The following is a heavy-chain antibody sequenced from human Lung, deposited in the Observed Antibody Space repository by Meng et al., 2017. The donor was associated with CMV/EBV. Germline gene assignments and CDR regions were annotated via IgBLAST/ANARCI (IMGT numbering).Heavy chain of an antibody. CDR1: GGTFSSYA. CDR2: IIPIFGTA. D-gene: IGHD1-26*01. Sequence: SVXVSCKASGGTFSSYAISWVRQAPGQGLEWMGGIIPIFGTANYAQKFQGRVTITTDESTSTAYMELSSLRSEDTAVYYCARSGWWPGSYRLRVSLLFDYXGQGXLVTVSS. J-gene: IGHJ4*02. CDR3: ARSGWWPGSYRLRVSLLFDY. V-gene: IGHV1-69*05.